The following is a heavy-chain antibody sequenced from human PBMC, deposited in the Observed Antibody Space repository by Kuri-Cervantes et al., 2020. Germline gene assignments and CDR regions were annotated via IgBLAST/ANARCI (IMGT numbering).Heavy chain of an antibody. Sequence: GGSWGPSGAASGSTASSNYRSWVRQAPGKGLEWVANIKQDGREQYYVDSVKGRFTFSRDNAKNSLYLQMNGLTAEDTAVYYCASLKMIRGVIGSWGQGTVVTVSS. V-gene: IGHV3-7*01. CDR1: GSTASSNY. D-gene: IGHD3-10*01. J-gene: IGHJ5*02. CDR3: ASLKMIRGVIGS. CDR2: IKQDGREQ.